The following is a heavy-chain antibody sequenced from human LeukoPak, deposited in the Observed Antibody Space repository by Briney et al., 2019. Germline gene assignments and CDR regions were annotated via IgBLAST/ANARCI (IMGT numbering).Heavy chain of an antibody. Sequence: WASVKVSCKASGGTFSSYAISWVRQAPGQGLEWMGGIIPIFGTANYAQKFQGRVTITADESTSTAYMELSSLRSEDTAVYYCVSSNSGSYSVDYWGQGTLVTVSS. J-gene: IGHJ4*02. D-gene: IGHD1-26*01. CDR2: IIPIFGTA. V-gene: IGHV1-69*01. CDR1: GGTFSSYA. CDR3: VSSNSGSYSVDY.